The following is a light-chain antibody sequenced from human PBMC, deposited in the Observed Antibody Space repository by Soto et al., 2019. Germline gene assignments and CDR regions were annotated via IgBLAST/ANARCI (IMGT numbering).Light chain of an antibody. Sequence: EIVMTQSPATLSVSPGERATLSCRASQSVSSNLAWYQQKPGQAPRLLISGAITRATGIPVRFSGSGSGTEFTLTISSLQSEDFAVYYCQQYNNWPPYTFGQGTKLEIK. J-gene: IGKJ2*01. CDR2: GAI. V-gene: IGKV3-15*01. CDR3: QQYNNWPPYT. CDR1: QSVSSN.